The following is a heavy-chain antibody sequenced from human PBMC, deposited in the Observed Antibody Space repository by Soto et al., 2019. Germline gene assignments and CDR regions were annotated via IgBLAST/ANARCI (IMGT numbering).Heavy chain of an antibody. D-gene: IGHD3-16*01. CDR2: ISANGRST. CDR3: AKVGGILRLNAFDS. V-gene: IGHV3-23*01. J-gene: IGHJ4*02. CDR1: GFTFTNYA. Sequence: EVRLLESGGGLVKPGGSLRLSCKVSGFTFTNYAMSWVRQAPGKGLEYVSGISANGRSTSYADSVKGRFTISRDDSTNTLCLQTTSLRTEDTAIYYCAKVGGILRLNAFDSWGQGTLVTVSS.